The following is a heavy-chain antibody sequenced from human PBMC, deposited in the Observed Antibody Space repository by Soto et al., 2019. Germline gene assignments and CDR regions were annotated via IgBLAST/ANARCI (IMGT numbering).Heavy chain of an antibody. CDR3: ATLPIVVVPAAMSRPYGMDV. J-gene: IGHJ6*02. V-gene: IGHV3-48*03. Sequence: GSLILSCAASGFTFSSYEMNWVRQAPGKGLEWVSYISSSGSTIYYADSVKGRFTISRDNAKNSLYLQMNSLRAEDTAVYYCATLPIVVVPAAMSRPYGMDVWGQGTTVTVSS. CDR1: GFTFSSYE. CDR2: ISSSGSTI. D-gene: IGHD2-2*01.